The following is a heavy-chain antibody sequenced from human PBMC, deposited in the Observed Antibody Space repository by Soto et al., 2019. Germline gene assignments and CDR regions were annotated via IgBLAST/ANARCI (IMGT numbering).Heavy chain of an antibody. J-gene: IGHJ4*02. CDR3: ARGGTLYSSGWFSHY. CDR1: GGSISSGGYY. D-gene: IGHD6-19*01. CDR2: IYYSGST. Sequence: PSETLSLTCTVSGGSISSGGYYWSWIRQHPGKGLEWIGYIYYSGSTYYNPSLKSRVTISVDTSKNQFSLKLSSVTAADTAVYYCARGGTLYSSGWFSHYWGPGTLVTVPS. V-gene: IGHV4-31*03.